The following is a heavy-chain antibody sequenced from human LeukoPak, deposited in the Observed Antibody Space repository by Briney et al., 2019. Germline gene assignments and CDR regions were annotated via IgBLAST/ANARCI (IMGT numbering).Heavy chain of an antibody. CDR1: GGSISSGGYY. J-gene: IGHJ3*02. V-gene: IGHV4-61*08. D-gene: IGHD6-19*01. Sequence: SETLSLTCTVSGGSISSGGYYWSWIRQPPGKGLEWIGYIYYSGSAYYNTSLNSRVTMSVDTSKNQFSLKLSSVTAVDTAVYYCARNQAVAGNHGAMDIWGQGTMVTVSS. CDR3: ARNQAVAGNHGAMDI. CDR2: IYYSGSA.